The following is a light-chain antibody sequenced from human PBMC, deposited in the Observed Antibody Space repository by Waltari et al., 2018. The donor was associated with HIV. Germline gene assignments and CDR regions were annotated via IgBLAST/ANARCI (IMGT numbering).Light chain of an antibody. Sequence: QSALTQPPSASGSPGQSVTISCTGTSSDVGGYNYVSWYQQHPHKAPKLMIYAVTKRPSGVPDRFSGSKSGNTASLTISGLQAEDEADYYCSSYAGSNTFVFGTGTKVTVL. V-gene: IGLV2-8*01. CDR1: SSDVGGYNY. CDR2: AVT. CDR3: SSYAGSNTFV. J-gene: IGLJ1*01.